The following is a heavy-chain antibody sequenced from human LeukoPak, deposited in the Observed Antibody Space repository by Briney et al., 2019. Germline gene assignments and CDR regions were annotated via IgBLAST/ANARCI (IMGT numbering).Heavy chain of an antibody. J-gene: IGHJ6*03. CDR3: AREPPGFYYMDV. V-gene: IGHV3-21*01. Sequence: GGSLRLSCAASGFTFSSYSMNWVRQAPGKGLEWVSSISSSSSYIYYADSVKGRFTISRDNAENTLYLQMNSLRAEDTAVYYCAREPPGFYYMDVWGKGTTVTISS. CDR2: ISSSSSYI. CDR1: GFTFSSYS.